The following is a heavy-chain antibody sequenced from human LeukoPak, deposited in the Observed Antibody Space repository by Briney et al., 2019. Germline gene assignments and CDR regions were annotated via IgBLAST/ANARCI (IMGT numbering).Heavy chain of an antibody. Sequence: PSETLSLTCTVSGYFISSGYYWGWIRQPPGKGLDWIGSIYHSGRTFYNPSLKSRVTISVDTSKNQFSLKLSSVTAADTAVYYCARTGITGTTPDYWGQGTLVTVSS. CDR2: IYHSGRT. CDR1: GYFISSGYY. V-gene: IGHV4-38-2*02. D-gene: IGHD1-7*01. CDR3: ARTGITGTTPDY. J-gene: IGHJ4*02.